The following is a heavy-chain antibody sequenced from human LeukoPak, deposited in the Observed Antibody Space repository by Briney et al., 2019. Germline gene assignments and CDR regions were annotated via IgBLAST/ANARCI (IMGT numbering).Heavy chain of an antibody. Sequence: QSGGSLRLSCTASGFTFSDYGMHWVRQPPGKGLEWVAIIWYDGSNKTYDDSVKGRFTISRDNSKNTLYLQINSLRAEDTAVYYCARGVDYYENSGTIDYWGQGTLVTVSS. CDR2: IWYDGSNK. D-gene: IGHD3-22*01. J-gene: IGHJ4*02. CDR1: GFTFSDYG. V-gene: IGHV3-33*01. CDR3: ARGVDYYENSGTIDY.